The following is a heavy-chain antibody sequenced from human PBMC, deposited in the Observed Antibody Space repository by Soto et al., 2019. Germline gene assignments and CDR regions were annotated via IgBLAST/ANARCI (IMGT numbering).Heavy chain of an antibody. CDR2: IYYSGST. J-gene: IGHJ3*02. CDR3: ARRSYDILTGYQDDAFDI. Sequence: QVQLQESGPGLVKPSETLSLTCTVSGGSISSYYWSWIRQPPGKGLEWIGYIYYSGSTNYNPSLKSRVTISVDTSKNQFSLKLSSVTAADTAVYYCARRSYDILTGYQDDAFDIWGQGTMVTVSS. CDR1: GGSISSYY. D-gene: IGHD3-9*01. V-gene: IGHV4-59*08.